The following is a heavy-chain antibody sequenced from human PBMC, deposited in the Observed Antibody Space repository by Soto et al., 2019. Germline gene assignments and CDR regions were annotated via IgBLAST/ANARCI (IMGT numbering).Heavy chain of an antibody. J-gene: IGHJ6*02. CDR1: GFTFPEYA. CDR3: AKVSLGALTFTDYYYYGLDV. Sequence: EAQLLESGGGLVQPGGSLRLSCAASGFTFPEYAISWVRQAPGKGLEWVSDISGGSGDSTYYAESVKGRFTISRDSSKNTVYLQMNSLRAEDTAIYYCAKVSLGALTFTDYYYYGLDVWGQGTTVTVSS. D-gene: IGHD1-26*01. V-gene: IGHV3-23*01. CDR2: ISGGSGDST.